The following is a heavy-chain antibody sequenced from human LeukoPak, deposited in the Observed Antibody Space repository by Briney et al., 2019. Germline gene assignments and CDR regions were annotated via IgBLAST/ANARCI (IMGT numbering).Heavy chain of an antibody. V-gene: IGHV3-23*01. D-gene: IGHD3-3*01. CDR3: ARDEVGGYYFE. J-gene: IGHJ4*02. CDR2: ISGSGGST. CDR1: GFTFSSYG. Sequence: PGGSLRLSCAASGFTFSSYGMSWVRQAPGKGLEWVSAISGSGGSTYYADSVKGRFTISRDNTKKLVFLQMNSLRVEDTAVYYCARDEVGGYYFEWGQGNLVNVSS.